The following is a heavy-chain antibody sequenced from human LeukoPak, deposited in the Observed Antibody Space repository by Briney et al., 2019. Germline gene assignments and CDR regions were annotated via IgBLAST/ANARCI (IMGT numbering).Heavy chain of an antibody. D-gene: IGHD2/OR15-2a*01. CDR3: ARGDYFDDSASPVDY. CDR1: GFTFSSYS. Sequence: GGSLRLSCAASGFTFSSYSMNWVRQAPGKGLEWVSHITASGTAMFYADSVKGRFTISRDNAKNSLYLQMNSLRAEDTAVYYCARGDYFDDSASPVDYWGQGTLVTVSS. V-gene: IGHV3-48*01. J-gene: IGHJ4*02. CDR2: ITASGTAM.